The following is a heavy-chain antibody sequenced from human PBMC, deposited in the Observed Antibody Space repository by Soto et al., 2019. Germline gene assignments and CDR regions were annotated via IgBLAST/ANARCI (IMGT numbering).Heavy chain of an antibody. CDR1: GYSFSSHY. CDR3: ARLWTEYGGNLDL. V-gene: IGHV1-46*01. CDR2: INPTGGST. D-gene: IGHD2-21*01. Sequence: QVQLVQSGAEVKKPGASVRVSCKASGYSFSSHYMHWVKQAPGQGLEWLGIINPTGGSTTYAQKVQGRITLTADTDTKKVYMEFRSLRSADTARYYCARLWTEYGGNLDLLGPGTLGSGSA. J-gene: IGHJ5*02.